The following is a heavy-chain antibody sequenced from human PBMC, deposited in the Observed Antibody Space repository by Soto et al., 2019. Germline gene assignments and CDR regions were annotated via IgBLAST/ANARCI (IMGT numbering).Heavy chain of an antibody. J-gene: IGHJ6*03. CDR3: ARGYSGYDYYYYYMDV. D-gene: IGHD5-12*01. Sequence: QVQLVQSGAEVKKPGASVKVSCKASGYTFTSYDINWVRQATGQVLEWMGWMNPNSGNTGYAQKFQGRVTMTRNTSISTAYMELSSVRSEDTAVYYCARGYSGYDYYYYYMDVWGKGTTVTVSS. CDR1: GYTFTSYD. CDR2: MNPNSGNT. V-gene: IGHV1-8*01.